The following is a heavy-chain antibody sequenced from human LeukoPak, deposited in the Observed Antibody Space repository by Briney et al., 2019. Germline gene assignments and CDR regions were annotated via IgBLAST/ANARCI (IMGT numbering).Heavy chain of an antibody. J-gene: IGHJ6*03. Sequence: SQTLSLTCTLSGGSICSGGSYWSWIRQHPRSGLEWLGYIYFSGSTYYNPSLKSRVTISVDTSKIQFSLKLSSVTAADTAVYYCARIPDYYDSSGYYYMDVWGKGTTVTVSS. V-gene: IGHV4-31*03. CDR3: ARIPDYYDSSGYYYMDV. D-gene: IGHD3-22*01. CDR1: GGSICSGGSY. CDR2: IYFSGST.